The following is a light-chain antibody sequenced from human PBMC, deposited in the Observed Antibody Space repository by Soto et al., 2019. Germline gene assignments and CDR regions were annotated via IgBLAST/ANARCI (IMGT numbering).Light chain of an antibody. J-gene: IGKJ1*01. CDR2: EAT. Sequence: IQMTQSPSSLSASVGDRVTISCRSSQNIHKYLNWYQQRPGKAPNLLVYEATSLETGVSLKFSGSGSETEFTLTINSLQPVDFATYYCQQSFVSPWTFGQGTNIEI. CDR1: QNIHKY. CDR3: QQSFVSPWT. V-gene: IGKV1-39*01.